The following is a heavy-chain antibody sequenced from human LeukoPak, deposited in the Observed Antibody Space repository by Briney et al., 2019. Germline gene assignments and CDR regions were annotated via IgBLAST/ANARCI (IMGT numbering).Heavy chain of an antibody. Sequence: GGSLRLSCAASGFTFSSYAMSWVRQAPGKGLEWVSAISGSGDTTYYADSVKGRFTISRDNSKNTLYLQMNSLRADDTAMYYCAKDRRGRYSDYVWGSDWGQGSLVTVSS. CDR3: AKDRRGRYSDYVWGSD. CDR1: GFTFSSYA. CDR2: ISGSGDTT. D-gene: IGHD3-16*01. J-gene: IGHJ4*02. V-gene: IGHV3-23*01.